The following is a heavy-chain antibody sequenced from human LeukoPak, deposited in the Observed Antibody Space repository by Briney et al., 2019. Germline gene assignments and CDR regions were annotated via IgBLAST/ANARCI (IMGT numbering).Heavy chain of an antibody. J-gene: IGHJ4*02. CDR2: ISAYNGNT. V-gene: IGHV1-18*01. CDR3: ARDGDFVWGGYRDRYYFDY. D-gene: IGHD3-16*02. CDR1: GYTFTSYG. Sequence: ASVKVSCKASGYTFTSYGISWVRQAPGQGLEWMGWISAYNGNTNYAQKLQGRVTMTTDTSTSTAYMELRSLRSDDTAVYYCARDGDFVWGGYRDRYYFDYWGQGTLVTVSS.